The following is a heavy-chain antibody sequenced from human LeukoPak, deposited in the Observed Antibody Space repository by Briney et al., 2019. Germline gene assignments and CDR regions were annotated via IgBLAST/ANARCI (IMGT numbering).Heavy chain of an antibody. Sequence: PGGSLRLSCAASGFTFSSYWMSWVRQAPGKGLEWVANIKQDGSEKYYVDSVKGRFTISRDNAKNSLYLQMDSLRAEDTAVYYCAREPVSPLPDYWGQGTLVTVSS. J-gene: IGHJ4*02. V-gene: IGHV3-7*01. CDR1: GFTFSSYW. D-gene: IGHD1-14*01. CDR2: IKQDGSEK. CDR3: AREPVSPLPDY.